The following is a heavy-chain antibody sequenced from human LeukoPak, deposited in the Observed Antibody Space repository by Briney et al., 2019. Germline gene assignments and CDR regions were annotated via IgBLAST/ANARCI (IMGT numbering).Heavy chain of an antibody. D-gene: IGHD5-12*01. Sequence: SETLSLTCTVSGGSISSGGYYWSWIRQHPGKGLEWIGYIYYSGNTYYTPSLKSRVTISIDSSKNQFSLKLSSVTAADTAVYYCATSGYSLGSGAFNIWGQGTMVTVSS. V-gene: IGHV4-31*03. CDR3: ATSGYSLGSGAFNI. CDR1: GGSISSGGYY. J-gene: IGHJ3*02. CDR2: IYYSGNT.